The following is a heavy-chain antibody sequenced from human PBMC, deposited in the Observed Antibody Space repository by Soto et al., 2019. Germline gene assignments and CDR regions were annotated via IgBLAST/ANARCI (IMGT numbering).Heavy chain of an antibody. CDR1: GGSISSSSYY. CDR2: IYYSGST. Sequence: SETLSLTCTVSGGSISSSSYYWGWIRQPPGKGLEWIGSIYYSGSTYYNPSLKSRVTISVDTSKNQFSLKLSSVTAADTAVYYCARSIFIYDSPAFFDYWGQGTLVTVSS. J-gene: IGHJ4*02. D-gene: IGHD3-22*01. CDR3: ARSIFIYDSPAFFDY. V-gene: IGHV4-39*01.